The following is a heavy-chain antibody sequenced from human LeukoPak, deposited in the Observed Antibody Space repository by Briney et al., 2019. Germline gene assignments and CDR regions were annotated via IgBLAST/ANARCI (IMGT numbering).Heavy chain of an antibody. V-gene: IGHV6-1*01. CDR3: ARDHPRDYYDSSGYYYESSSFDY. CDR2: TYYRSKWYT. J-gene: IGHJ4*02. D-gene: IGHD3-22*01. Sequence: SQTLSLTCAISGVSVSSNTDVWNWLRQSPSRGLEWLGRTYYRSKWYTEYAVSVRSRITINPDTSKNQFSLQLNSVTPEDTAVYYCARDHPRDYYDSSGYYYESSSFDYWGQGTLVTVSS. CDR1: GVSVSSNTDV.